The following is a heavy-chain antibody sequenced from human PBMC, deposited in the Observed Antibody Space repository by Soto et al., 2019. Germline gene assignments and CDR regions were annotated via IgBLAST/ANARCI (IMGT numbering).Heavy chain of an antibody. D-gene: IGHD3-10*01. CDR3: ARLRFGERPPDF. CDR1: GDSIHSSAYY. CDR2: IYYSGST. V-gene: IGHV4-39*01. Sequence: QLQLQESGPGLVKPSETLSLTCTVSGDSIHSSAYYWGWIRQPPGKGLEWIGSIYYSGSTYYNPSLKSRVTISVDTPKQQFYLKLNSVTAADTAVYFCARLRFGERPPDFWGQGSLVTVSS. J-gene: IGHJ4*02.